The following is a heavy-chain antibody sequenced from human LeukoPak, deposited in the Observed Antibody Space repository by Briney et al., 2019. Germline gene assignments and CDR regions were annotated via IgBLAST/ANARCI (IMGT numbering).Heavy chain of an antibody. CDR2: IWYGGSNK. CDR3: AKDSPTGTYFDY. D-gene: IGHD1-1*01. CDR1: GFTFSSYG. V-gene: IGHV3-30*18. Sequence: PGRSLRLSCAASGFTFSSYGMHWVRQAPGKGLEWVAVIWYGGSNKYYADSVKGRFTISRDNSKNTLYLQMNSLRAEDTAVYYCAKDSPTGTYFDYWGRGTLVTVSS. J-gene: IGHJ4*02.